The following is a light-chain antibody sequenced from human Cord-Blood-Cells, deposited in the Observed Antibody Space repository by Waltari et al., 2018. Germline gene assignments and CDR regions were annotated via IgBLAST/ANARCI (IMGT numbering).Light chain of an antibody. CDR2: TLS. CDR1: QSLLDSDDGNTY. CDR3: MQRIEFPRT. J-gene: IGKJ1*01. Sequence: DIVMPQTPLSLPVTPGEPASISCRPSQSLLDSDDGNTYLDWYLQKPGQSPQLLIYTLSDRASGVPDRFSGSGSGTDFTLKISRVEAEDVGVYYCMQRIEFPRTFGQGTKVEIK. V-gene: IGKV2-40*01.